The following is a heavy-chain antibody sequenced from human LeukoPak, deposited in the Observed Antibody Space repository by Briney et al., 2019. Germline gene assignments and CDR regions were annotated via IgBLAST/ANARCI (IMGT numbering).Heavy chain of an antibody. CDR1: GFTFSSYS. J-gene: IGHJ6*03. CDR3: ARAGHSYGPTDYYYYYYMDV. V-gene: IGHV3-21*01. D-gene: IGHD5-18*01. CDR2: ISSSSSYI. Sequence: GGSLRLSCAASGFTFSSYSMNWVRQAPGKGLEWVSSISSSSSYIYYADSVKGRFTISRDNAKNSLYLQMNSLRAEDTAVYYCARAGHSYGPTDYYYYYYMDVWGKGTTVTVSS.